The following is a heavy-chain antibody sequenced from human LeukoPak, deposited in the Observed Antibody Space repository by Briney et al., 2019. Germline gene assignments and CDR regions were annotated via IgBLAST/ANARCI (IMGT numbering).Heavy chain of an antibody. CDR1: GFTFSGYS. J-gene: IGHJ6*04. CDR3: AKDDYGDPTPADYYYYGMDV. V-gene: IGHV3-23*01. Sequence: GGSLRLSCAASGFTFSGYSMSWVRQAPGKGLEWVSSISGSGGTTYYADSVKGRFTISRDNSKNTLYLQMNSLRAEDTAVYYCAKDDYGDPTPADYYYYGMDVWGKGTTVTVSS. D-gene: IGHD4-17*01. CDR2: ISGSGGTT.